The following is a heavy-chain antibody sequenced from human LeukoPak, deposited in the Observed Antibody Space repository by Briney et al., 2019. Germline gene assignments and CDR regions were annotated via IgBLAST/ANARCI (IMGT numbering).Heavy chain of an antibody. CDR3: VEVFEN. D-gene: IGHD1-1*01. J-gene: IGHJ4*02. V-gene: IGHV4-4*07. CDR1: GGSIDSSYY. Sequence: SETLSLTCTVSGGSIDSSYYWTWIRQPAGKGLEWIGRIYPTGTTNYNPSLKSRVNISLDTSKNQFSLRLSSVTAADTAVYYCVEVFENWGQGTLVTVSS. CDR2: IYPTGTT.